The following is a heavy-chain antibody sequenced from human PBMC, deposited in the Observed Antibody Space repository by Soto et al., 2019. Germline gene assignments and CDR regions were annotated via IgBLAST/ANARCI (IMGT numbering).Heavy chain of an antibody. V-gene: IGHV3-23*01. Sequence: GGSLRLSCAASGFTFSSYGMSWVRQATEKGLEWVSGISASDGGAYYADSVKGRFTISRDNSENTLYLQMNSLRVQDTAVYYCARDSDREYFLQWDQGTLVTVSS. D-gene: IGHD3-10*01. CDR1: GFTFSSYG. J-gene: IGHJ1*01. CDR3: ARDSDREYFLQ. CDR2: ISASDGGA.